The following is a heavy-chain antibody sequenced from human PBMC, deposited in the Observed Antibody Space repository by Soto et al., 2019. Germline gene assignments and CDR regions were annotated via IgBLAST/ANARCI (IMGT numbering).Heavy chain of an antibody. J-gene: IGHJ1*01. CDR3: VKDHYYDSSGYLQH. Sequence: PGGSLRLSCSASGFTFSSYAMHWVRQAPGKGLEYVSAISSNGGGTYYADSVKGRFTISRDNSKNTLYLQMSSLRAEDTAVYYCVKDHYYDSSGYLQHWGQGTLVTVSS. CDR2: ISSNGGGT. CDR1: GFTFSSYA. V-gene: IGHV3-64D*08. D-gene: IGHD3-22*01.